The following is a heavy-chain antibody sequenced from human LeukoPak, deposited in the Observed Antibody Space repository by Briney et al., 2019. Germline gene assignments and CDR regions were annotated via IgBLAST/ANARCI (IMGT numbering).Heavy chain of an antibody. Sequence: SETLSLTCTVSGGSISDYYYSWIRQPAGKGLEWIGRVHTSGTTSYNPSLKSRVTMSVDTSKKQFSLRLNSVTAADTAVYFCAREQGIYGDCFDWGQGTLVTVSS. V-gene: IGHV4-4*07. CDR3: AREQGIYGDCFD. CDR1: GGSISDYY. J-gene: IGHJ4*02. CDR2: VHTSGTT. D-gene: IGHD4-17*01.